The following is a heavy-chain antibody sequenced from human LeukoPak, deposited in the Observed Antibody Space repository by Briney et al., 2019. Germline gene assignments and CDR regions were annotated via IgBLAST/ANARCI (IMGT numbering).Heavy chain of an antibody. CDR2: IDSSGTTI. V-gene: IGHV3-48*04. CDR3: VSPFDY. CDR1: GFTFSTYS. J-gene: IGHJ4*02. Sequence: GGSLRLSCAASGFTFSTYSMNWVRQAPGKGLEWVCYIDSSGTTIYYADSVKGRFIISRDNAKNSLYLQMNSLRAEDTAVYYCVSPFDYWGQGTLVTVSS.